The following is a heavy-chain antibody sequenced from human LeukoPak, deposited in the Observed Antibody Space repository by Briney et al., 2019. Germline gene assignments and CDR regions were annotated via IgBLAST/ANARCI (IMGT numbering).Heavy chain of an antibody. CDR3: ARDRYYDSTTSPFD. Sequence: PGGSLRLSCAASGSTFDDYGMSWVRQAPGKGLEWVSGINWNGGSTGYADSVKGRFTISRDNAKNSLYLQMNSLRAEDTALYYCARDRYYDSTTSPFDWGQGTLVTVSS. CDR2: INWNGGST. D-gene: IGHD3-22*01. V-gene: IGHV3-20*04. CDR1: GSTFDDYG. J-gene: IGHJ4*02.